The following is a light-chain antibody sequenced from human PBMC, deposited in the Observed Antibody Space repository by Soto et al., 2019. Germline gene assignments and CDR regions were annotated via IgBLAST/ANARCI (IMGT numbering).Light chain of an antibody. J-gene: IGLJ2*01. Sequence: QSALTQPPSASGSPGQPVTISCTGTSSDVGGYNYVSWYQQHPGKGPKLMIYEVTKRPSGVPDRFSGSKSGSTASLTVSRLQAEDEAHYYCSAYGGSNNFVVFGGGTKLTVL. CDR3: SAYGGSNNFVV. V-gene: IGLV2-8*01. CDR1: SSDVGGYNY. CDR2: EVT.